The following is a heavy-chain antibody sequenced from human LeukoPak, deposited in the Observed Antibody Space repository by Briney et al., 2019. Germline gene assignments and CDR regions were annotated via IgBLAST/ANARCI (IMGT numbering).Heavy chain of an antibody. CDR2: IYYSGST. CDR1: GGSISSGDYY. CDR3: ARDKYSSPYYYVDV. Sequence: SQTLSLTCTVSGGSISSGDYYWSWIRQPPGKCLEWIGYIYYSGSTYYNPSLKSRVTISVDTSKNQFSLKLSSVTAADTAVYYCARDKYSSPYYYVDVWGKGTTVTVSS. J-gene: IGHJ6*03. V-gene: IGHV4-30-4*08. D-gene: IGHD6-6*01.